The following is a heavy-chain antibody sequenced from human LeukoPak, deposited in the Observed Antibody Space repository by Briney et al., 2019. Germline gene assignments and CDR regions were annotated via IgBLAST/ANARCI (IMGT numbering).Heavy chain of an antibody. Sequence: ASVKVSCKASGYTFTGYYMHWVRQAPGQGLEWMGWINPNSGGTSYAQKFQGRVTMTRDTSISTAYMELSRLRSDDTAVYYCARVRDIVVVPAAQGAFDIWGRGTMVTVSS. CDR3: ARVRDIVVVPAAQGAFDI. D-gene: IGHD2-2*01. J-gene: IGHJ3*02. CDR1: GYTFTGYY. V-gene: IGHV1-2*02. CDR2: INPNSGGT.